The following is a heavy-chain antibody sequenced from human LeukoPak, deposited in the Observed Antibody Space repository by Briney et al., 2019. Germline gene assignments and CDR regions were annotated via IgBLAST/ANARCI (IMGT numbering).Heavy chain of an antibody. CDR3: MVTAFDY. J-gene: IGHJ4*02. D-gene: IGHD5-18*01. Sequence: PGGSLRLSCTASGFTFGDYAMSWVRQAPGKGLEWVGFTRSKAYGGTTEYAASVKGRFTISRDDSKSIAYLQMNSLKTEDTAVYYCMVTAFDYWGQGTLVTVSS. V-gene: IGHV3-49*04. CDR2: TRSKAYGGTT. CDR1: GFTFGDYA.